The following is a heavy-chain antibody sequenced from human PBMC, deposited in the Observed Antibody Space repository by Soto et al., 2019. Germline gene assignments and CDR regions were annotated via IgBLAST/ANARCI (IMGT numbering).Heavy chain of an antibody. Sequence: PSETLSLTCPFSGSSIDSCGYYVIWIRKHPGKGLEWIGYIYYSGSIQYTPSLKSRVIISVDTYKNQFSLKXRSVTAADTAVYYCARHPGGHDYYLYFDYWRQGTLVAVSS. J-gene: IGHJ4*02. V-gene: IGHV4-31*03. CDR3: ARHPGGHDYYLYFDY. D-gene: IGHD3-16*01. CDR2: IYYSGSI. CDR1: GSSIDSCGYY.